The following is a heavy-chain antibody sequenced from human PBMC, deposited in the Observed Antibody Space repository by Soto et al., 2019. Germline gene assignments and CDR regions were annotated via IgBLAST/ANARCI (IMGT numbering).Heavy chain of an antibody. V-gene: IGHV3-43*01. CDR1: GFTFEDFT. Sequence: EVQLVESGGVVVQPGGSLRLSCAASGFTFEDFTMHWVRQAPGKGLEWVSLINWDGGDTFYADSVKGRFTISRDNSKSSLFLQMNGLRSEDTALYYCARVSRSGGTYCFDCWGQGALVTVSS. J-gene: IGHJ4*02. CDR3: ARVSRSGGTYCFDC. D-gene: IGHD1-26*01. CDR2: INWDGGDT.